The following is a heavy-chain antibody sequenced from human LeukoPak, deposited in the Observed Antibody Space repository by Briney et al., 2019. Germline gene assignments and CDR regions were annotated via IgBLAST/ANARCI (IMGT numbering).Heavy chain of an antibody. D-gene: IGHD6-19*01. CDR2: IYHSGST. CDR3: ARDRSSSGFDAFDI. Sequence: SETLSLTCTVSGYSISSGYFWGWIRQPPGKGLEWIGSIYHSGSTYCNPSLKSRVTISVDTSKNQFSLKLSSVTAADTAVYYCARDRSSSGFDAFDIWGQGTMVTVSS. V-gene: IGHV4-38-2*02. J-gene: IGHJ3*02. CDR1: GYSISSGYF.